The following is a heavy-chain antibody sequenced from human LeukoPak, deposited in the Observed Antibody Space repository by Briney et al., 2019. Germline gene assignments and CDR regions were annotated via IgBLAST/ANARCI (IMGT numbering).Heavy chain of an antibody. CDR2: INHSGST. CDR1: GGSFSGYY. J-gene: IGHJ6*02. CDR3: ARAAKVVVTATNRYYYYGMDV. D-gene: IGHD2-21*02. V-gene: IGHV4-34*01. Sequence: SETLSLTCAVYGGSFSGYYWSWIRQPPGKGLEWIGEINHSGSTNYNPSLKSRVTISVDTSKNQFSLRLSSVTAADTAVYYCARAAKVVVTATNRYYYYGMDVWGQGTTVTVS.